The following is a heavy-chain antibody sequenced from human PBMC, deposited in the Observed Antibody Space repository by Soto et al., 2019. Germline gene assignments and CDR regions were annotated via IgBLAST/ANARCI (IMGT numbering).Heavy chain of an antibody. Sequence: GGSLRLSCVASGLTFSSYGMSWVRQAPGQGLVWVSAMSPSGDYTHYADSVRGRFTISRDNTDNKLYLQMNSLRAEDTAVYYCAREEDILTGYYIVYWGQGTPVTVSS. CDR1: GLTFSSYG. V-gene: IGHV3-23*01. CDR3: AREEDILTGYYIVY. D-gene: IGHD3-9*01. CDR2: MSPSGDYT. J-gene: IGHJ4*02.